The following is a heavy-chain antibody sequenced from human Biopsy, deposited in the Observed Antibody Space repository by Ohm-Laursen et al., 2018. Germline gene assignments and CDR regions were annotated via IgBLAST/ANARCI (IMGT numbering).Heavy chain of an antibody. CDR2: IYYSGTT. D-gene: IGHD2-21*02. V-gene: IGHV4-59*07. CDR1: GGSLSSYY. Sequence: SDTLSFTCTVSGGSLSSYYWSWIRQPPGKGLEWIGYIYYSGTTDYSPSLKSRVTISIDKSKNQFFLKLSSVTAEDTALYYCARDDAVTVIRGLYYWGQGALVTVSS. CDR3: ARDDAVTVIRGLYY. J-gene: IGHJ4*02.